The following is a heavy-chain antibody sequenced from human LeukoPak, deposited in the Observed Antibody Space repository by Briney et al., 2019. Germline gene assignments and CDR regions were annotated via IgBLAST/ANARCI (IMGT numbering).Heavy chain of an antibody. V-gene: IGHV1-2*02. CDR2: INPNSGGT. D-gene: IGHD6-6*01. Sequence: GASVKVSCKASGYTFSGYYMHWVRQAPGQGLEWMGWINPNSGGTNYAQKFQGRVTMTRDTSISTAYMELSRLRSDDTAVYYCARGAYSSSFRPFDPWGQGTLVTVSS. CDR3: ARGAYSSSFRPFDP. CDR1: GYTFSGYY. J-gene: IGHJ5*02.